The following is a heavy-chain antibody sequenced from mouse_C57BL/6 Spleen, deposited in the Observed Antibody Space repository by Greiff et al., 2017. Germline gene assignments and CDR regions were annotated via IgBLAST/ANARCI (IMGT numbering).Heavy chain of an antibody. V-gene: IGHV1-80*01. D-gene: IGHD1-1*01. CDR1: GYAFSSYW. CDR3: ARGDGSSIFDN. CDR2: IYPGDGDT. Sequence: QVQLQQSGAELVKPGASVKISCKASGYAFSSYWMNWVKQRPGKGLEWIGQIYPGDGDTNYNGKFKGKATLTADKSSSTAYLQLSSLTSEASEVYCCARGDGSSIFDNCGQGTTLTVSS. J-gene: IGHJ2*01.